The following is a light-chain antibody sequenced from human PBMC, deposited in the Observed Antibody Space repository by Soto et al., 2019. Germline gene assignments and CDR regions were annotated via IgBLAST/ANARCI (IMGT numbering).Light chain of an antibody. Sequence: QSVLTQPASVSGSPGQSITISCTGTSSDIGGYNYVSWYQQHPGKAPKLLISDVTNRPSGVSNRFSGSKSANTASLTISGLQAEDEAEYYCSSYTSSTTFVSGPGTKVTVL. J-gene: IGLJ1*01. CDR3: SSYTSSTTFV. CDR2: DVT. CDR1: SSDIGGYNY. V-gene: IGLV2-14*03.